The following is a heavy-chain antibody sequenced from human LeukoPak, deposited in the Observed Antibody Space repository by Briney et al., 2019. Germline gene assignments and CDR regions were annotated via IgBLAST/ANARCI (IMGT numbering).Heavy chain of an antibody. Sequence: ASVKVSCKASGYTFTYHYIHLVRQAPGQGLEWMGIINPSNGDTNYAQRFQGRVTMTRDTSTSTVYMELSSLDSEDTAVYYCARESDVGKDFDCWGQGALVTVSS. CDR1: GYTFTYHY. V-gene: IGHV1-46*01. D-gene: IGHD1-1*01. CDR3: ARESDVGKDFDC. CDR2: INPSNGDT. J-gene: IGHJ4*02.